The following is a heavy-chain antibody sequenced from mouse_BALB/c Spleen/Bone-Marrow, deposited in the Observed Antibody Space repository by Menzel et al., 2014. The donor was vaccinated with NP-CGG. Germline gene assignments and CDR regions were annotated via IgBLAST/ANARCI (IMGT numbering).Heavy chain of an antibody. CDR3: ARRDYSFAY. D-gene: IGHD2-13*01. J-gene: IGHJ3*01. CDR2: INPGSGGT. Sequence: QVQLQQSGAELVRPGTSVKVSCKASGYAFTNYLIEWVKQRPGQGLEWIGVINPGSGGTNYNEKFKGKATLTADKSSSTAYMQLSSLTSDDSAVYFCARRDYSFAYWGQGTLVTAFA. V-gene: IGHV1-54*01. CDR1: GYAFTNYL.